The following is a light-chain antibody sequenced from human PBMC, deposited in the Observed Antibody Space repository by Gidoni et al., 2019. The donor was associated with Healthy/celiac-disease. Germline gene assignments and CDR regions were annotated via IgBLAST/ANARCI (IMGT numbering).Light chain of an antibody. CDR2: AAS. CDR3: QQSYSTPPT. V-gene: IGKV1-39*01. Sequence: DIQMTQSPSSLSASVGDRVTIPCRASQSISSYLNWYQQKPGKAPKLLIYAASSLQSGVPSRFSGSGSGTDFTLTISSLQPEDFATYYCQQSYSTPPTFXGXTKVXIK. J-gene: IGKJ4*01. CDR1: QSISSY.